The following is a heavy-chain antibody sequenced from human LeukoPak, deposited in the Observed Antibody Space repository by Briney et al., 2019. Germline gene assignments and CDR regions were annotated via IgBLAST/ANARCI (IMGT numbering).Heavy chain of an antibody. CDR3: ARDSGTTGEVKFDP. J-gene: IGHJ5*02. D-gene: IGHD3-10*01. CDR2: IYSRVT. Sequence: SETLSLTCTVSGGSISNYYLSWIRQPAGKGLEWIGRIYSRVTTYNPSLKSRVTMSADTSRNHVSLTLNSVTAADTAVYYCARDSGTTGEVKFDPWGQGTLVTVSS. V-gene: IGHV4-4*07. CDR1: GGSISNYY.